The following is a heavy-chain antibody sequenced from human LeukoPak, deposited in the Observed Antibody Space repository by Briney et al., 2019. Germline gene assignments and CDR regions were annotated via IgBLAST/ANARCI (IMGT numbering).Heavy chain of an antibody. J-gene: IGHJ4*02. V-gene: IGHV4-59*01. CDR2: IYYSGST. CDR1: GGSISSYY. Sequence: ETLSLTCTVSGGSISSYYWSWIRQPPGKGLEWIGYIYYSGSTNYNPSLTSRVTISVDTSKNQFSLKLSSVTAADTAVYYCARGRGYSGYDYGGYNHQGYWGQGTLVTVSS. CDR3: ARGRGYSGYDYGGYNHQGY. D-gene: IGHD5-12*01.